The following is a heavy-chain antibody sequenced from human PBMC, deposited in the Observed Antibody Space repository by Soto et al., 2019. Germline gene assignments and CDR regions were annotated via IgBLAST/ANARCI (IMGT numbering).Heavy chain of an antibody. CDR2: IDHSGST. CDR1: GGSISSSNW. Sequence: QVQLQESGPGLVKPSGTLSLTCAVSGGSISSSNWWRWVRQPPGKGMEWIEEIDHSGSTNYNPSLKSRVSISVDTSKIQFSLKLISVTAADTAVYYCARERAFGESSPGYYYYGMDVWGQGTTVTVSS. J-gene: IGHJ6*02. CDR3: ARERAFGESSPGYYYYGMDV. D-gene: IGHD3-10*01. V-gene: IGHV4-4*02.